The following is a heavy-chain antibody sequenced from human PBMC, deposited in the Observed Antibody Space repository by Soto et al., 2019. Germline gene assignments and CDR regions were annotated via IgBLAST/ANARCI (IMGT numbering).Heavy chain of an antibody. CDR2: IFYTGST. V-gene: IGHV4-31*03. J-gene: IGHJ4*02. CDR3: ARGVIH. Sequence: QVPLQESGPGLVKPSQTLSLTCTVSGGSISSGGYYWSWIRQHPGKGLEWIGYIFYTGSTYYNPSLKSRVTISGYTSKNQFSLKRSSVAAAATSVYYCARGVIHWGQGTLVTVSS. D-gene: IGHD2-21*01. CDR1: GGSISSGGYY.